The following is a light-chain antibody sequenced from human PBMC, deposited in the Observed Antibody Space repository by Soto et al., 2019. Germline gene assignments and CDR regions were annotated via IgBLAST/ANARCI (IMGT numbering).Light chain of an antibody. CDR1: SGHSRDA. CDR3: QTWDTGTVV. J-gene: IGLJ2*01. Sequence: QSVLTQSPSASASLGASVKLTYTLSSGHSRDAIAWHQQQPEKGPRYLMKINSDGSHTKGDGIPDRFSGSGSGAERNLTISGLQSEDEADYYCQTWDTGTVVFGGGTKLTVL. CDR2: INSDGSH. V-gene: IGLV4-69*01.